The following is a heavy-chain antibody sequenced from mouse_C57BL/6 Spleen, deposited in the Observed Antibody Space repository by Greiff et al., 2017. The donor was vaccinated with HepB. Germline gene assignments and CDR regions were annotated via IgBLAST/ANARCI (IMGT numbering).Heavy chain of an antibody. V-gene: IGHV1-22*01. J-gene: IGHJ2*01. CDR2: INPNNGGT. Sequence: EVKLQESGPELVKPGASVKMSCKASGYTFTDYNMHWVKQSHGKSLEWIGYINPNNGGTSYNQKFKGKATLTVNKSSSTAYMELRSLTSEDSAVYYCAREGYYGSSIDYWGQGTTLTVSS. D-gene: IGHD1-1*01. CDR1: GYTFTDYN. CDR3: AREGYYGSSIDY.